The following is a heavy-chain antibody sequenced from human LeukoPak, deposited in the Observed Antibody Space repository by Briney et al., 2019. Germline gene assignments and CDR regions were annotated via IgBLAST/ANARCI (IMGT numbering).Heavy chain of an antibody. CDR3: ASPSGYRLGGFDY. CDR1: GGSFSGYY. V-gene: IGHV4-34*01. Sequence: SETLSLTCAVYGGSFSGYYWSWIRQPPGKGLEWIGEINHSGSTNYNPSLKSRVTISVGTSKNQFSLKLSSVTAADTAVYYCASPSGYRLGGFDYWGQGTLVTVSS. J-gene: IGHJ4*02. CDR2: INHSGST. D-gene: IGHD3-22*01.